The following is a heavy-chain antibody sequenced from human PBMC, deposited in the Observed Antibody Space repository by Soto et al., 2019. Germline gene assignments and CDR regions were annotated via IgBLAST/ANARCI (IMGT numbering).Heavy chain of an antibody. CDR2: IYYSGST. D-gene: IGHD2-15*01. CDR3: ARAHGSGWDY. CDR1: GGSISSYY. J-gene: IGHJ4*02. Sequence: SETLSLTCTVSGGSISSYYWSWIRQPPGKGLEWIGYIYYSGSTNYNPSLKSRVTISVDTSKNQFSLKLSSVTAADTAVDYCARAHGSGWDYWGQGTLVTVSS. V-gene: IGHV4-59*01.